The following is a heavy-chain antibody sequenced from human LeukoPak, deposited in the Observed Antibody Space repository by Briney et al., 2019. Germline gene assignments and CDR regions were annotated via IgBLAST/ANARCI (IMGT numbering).Heavy chain of an antibody. CDR3: ARDGGYCSGTSCPFFDY. V-gene: IGHV3-66*02. CDR2: IYSGGST. Sequence: PGGYLRLSCAASGFTVSSNYMSWVRQAPGKGLEWVSVIYSGGSTYYADSVKGRFTISRDNSKNTLYLQMNSLRAEDTAVYYCARDGGYCSGTSCPFFDYWGQGTLVTVSS. CDR1: GFTVSSNY. D-gene: IGHD2-2*01. J-gene: IGHJ4*02.